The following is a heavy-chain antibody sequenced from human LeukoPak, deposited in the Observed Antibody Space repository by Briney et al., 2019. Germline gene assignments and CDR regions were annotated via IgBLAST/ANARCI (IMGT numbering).Heavy chain of an antibody. CDR3: AKDEGRLGYCSGGSCYDPTH. CDR2: IWYDGSNK. D-gene: IGHD2-15*01. CDR1: GFTFSSYG. V-gene: IGHV3-30*02. Sequence: GGSLRLSCAASGFTFSSYGMHWVRQAPGKGLEWVAVIWYDGSNKYYADSVKGRFTISRDNSKNTLYLQMNSLRAEDTAVYYCAKDEGRLGYCSGGSCYDPTHWGQGTLVTVSS. J-gene: IGHJ4*02.